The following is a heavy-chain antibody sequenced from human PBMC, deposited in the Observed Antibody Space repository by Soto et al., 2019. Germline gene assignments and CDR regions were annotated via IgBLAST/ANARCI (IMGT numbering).Heavy chain of an antibody. V-gene: IGHV3-11*06. D-gene: IGHD5-18*01. Sequence: GSLRLSCAASGFTFSDYYMCWIRQAPGKGLEWVSYISSSSSYTNYAASVKGRFTISRDNAKNSLYLQMNSLRAEDTAVYYCARVKIQLWSAPVDYWGQGTLVTVSS. CDR2: ISSSSSYT. CDR1: GFTFSDYY. J-gene: IGHJ4*02. CDR3: ARVKIQLWSAPVDY.